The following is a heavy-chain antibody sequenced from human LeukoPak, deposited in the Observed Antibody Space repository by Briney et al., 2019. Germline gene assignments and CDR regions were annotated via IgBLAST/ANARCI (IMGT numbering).Heavy chain of an antibody. D-gene: IGHD3-9*01. Sequence: ASVKVSCKASGYTFTGYYMHWVRQAPGQGLEWTGWINPNSGNTGYAQKFQGRVTMTRNTSISTAYMELSSLRSEDTAVYYCARGTLRYFDWLFTKGSYYYMDVWGKGTTVTISS. CDR3: ARGTLRYFDWLFTKGSYYYMDV. V-gene: IGHV1-8*02. J-gene: IGHJ6*03. CDR2: INPNSGNT. CDR1: GYTFTGYY.